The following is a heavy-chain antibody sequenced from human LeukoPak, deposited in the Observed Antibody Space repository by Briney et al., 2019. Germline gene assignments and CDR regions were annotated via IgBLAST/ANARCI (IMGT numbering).Heavy chain of an antibody. CDR3: ARDMIMGGPPDYLDY. J-gene: IGHJ4*02. CDR2: IGDEGIHK. CDR1: GFIFSRHS. D-gene: IGHD3-22*01. Sequence: PGRSLRLSCTTSGFIFSRHSMHWVRQAPGKGLEWVAVIGDEGIHKYYADSVKGRFTISRDDSKNILYLRMDGLRAEDTGVYYCARDMIMGGPPDYLDYWGQGTLVTVSS. V-gene: IGHV3-30*04.